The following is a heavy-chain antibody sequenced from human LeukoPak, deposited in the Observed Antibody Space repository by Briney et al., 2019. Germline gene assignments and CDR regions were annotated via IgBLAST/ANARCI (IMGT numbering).Heavy chain of an antibody. CDR1: GFTFNSFA. CDR3: AKDYGANFFFFDY. CDR2: SRDGKNT. J-gene: IGHJ4*02. D-gene: IGHD4/OR15-4a*01. V-gene: IGHV3-43D*03. Sequence: PGGSLRLSCAASGFTFNSFAMHWVRQVPGKGLQWVSLSRDGKNTYYADSVKGRFSISRDNSKNSLYLEMSSLRPEDTALYYCAKDYGANFFFFDYWGQGSLVTVSS.